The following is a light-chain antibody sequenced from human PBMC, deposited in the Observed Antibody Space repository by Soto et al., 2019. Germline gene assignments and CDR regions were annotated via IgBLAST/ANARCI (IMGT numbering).Light chain of an antibody. CDR1: QSFVINY. Sequence: EIALPHSPGTLSLSPWERSTLSFRASQSFVINYLAWYQQKPGQAPRLLIYGASSRATGIPDRFSGSGSGTDFTLTISRLEPEDFAVYYCKQYKNGWKFGQGTKVDIK. CDR2: GAS. V-gene: IGKV3-20*01. J-gene: IGKJ1*01. CDR3: KQYKNGWK.